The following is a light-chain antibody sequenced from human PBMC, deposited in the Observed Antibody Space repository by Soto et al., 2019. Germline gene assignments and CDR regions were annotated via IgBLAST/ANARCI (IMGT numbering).Light chain of an antibody. CDR3: QQSYSTPLT. CDR1: QSIGGF. V-gene: IGKV1-39*01. Sequence: DIQMTQSPSSLSVSVGDRVTITCRASQSIGGFLNWYQQKLGKAPKLLIYAASSLQSGVPSRFRGSGSGTDFTLTISSLQPEDFATYDCQQSYSTPLTFGGGTKVEI. J-gene: IGKJ4*01. CDR2: AAS.